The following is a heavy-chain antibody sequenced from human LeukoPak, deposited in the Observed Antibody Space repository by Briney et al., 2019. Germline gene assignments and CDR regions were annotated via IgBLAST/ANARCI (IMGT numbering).Heavy chain of an antibody. CDR1: GFTLDDYA. Sequence: GGSLRLSCAASGFTLDDYAMHWVRHAPGKGLEWVSGISWKRGSIVYADSVKGRFTISRDNAKNSLYLQTNSLRAEDMALYYCAKDVGGELPGYYFDYWGQGTLVTVSS. D-gene: IGHD1-26*01. J-gene: IGHJ4*02. V-gene: IGHV3-9*03. CDR2: ISWKRGSI. CDR3: AKDVGGELPGYYFDY.